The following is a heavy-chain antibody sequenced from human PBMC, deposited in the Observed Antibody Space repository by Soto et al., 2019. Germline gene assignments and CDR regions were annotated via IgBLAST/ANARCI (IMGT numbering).Heavy chain of an antibody. V-gene: IGHV3-9*01. D-gene: IGHD2-15*01. J-gene: IGHJ4*02. Sequence: SGGGLVQPGRSLRLSCAASGFTFYDFAMHWVRQAPGKGLEWVSRISGTRNIIDYADSVKGRFIISRDNAKNSLYLQMNSLRPEDTAFYYCVKDMYEGSSGGSLDYWGQGTLVTVSS. CDR2: ISGTRNII. CDR1: GFTFYDFA. CDR3: VKDMYEGSSGGSLDY.